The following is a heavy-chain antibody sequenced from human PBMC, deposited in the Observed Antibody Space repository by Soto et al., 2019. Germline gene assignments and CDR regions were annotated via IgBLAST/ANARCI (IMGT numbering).Heavy chain of an antibody. J-gene: IGHJ5*02. D-gene: IGHD2-15*01. CDR1: GGTFSSYA. Sequence: QVQLVQSGAEVKKPGSSVKVSCKASGGTFSSYAISWVRQAPGQGLEWMGGIIPIFGTANYAQKFQGRVTITADESTSTSYMELGSLRSEDTAVYYGAREGYCSGGSCHNYLLNGFDPLGQGTLVTVSS. CDR3: AREGYCSGGSCHNYLLNGFDP. CDR2: IIPIFGTA. V-gene: IGHV1-69*12.